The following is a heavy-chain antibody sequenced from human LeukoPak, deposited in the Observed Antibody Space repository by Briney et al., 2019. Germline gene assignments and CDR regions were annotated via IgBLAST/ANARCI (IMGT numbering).Heavy chain of an antibody. D-gene: IGHD5-12*01. V-gene: IGHV3-74*03. CDR3: ARATSGYGLLDY. Sequence: GGSLRLSCAASGFTFSNYWIHWVRQAPGKGLVWVSRIDNAGSITTYADSVKGRFTISRDNAENTLYLQMNSLRVEDTAVYYCARATSGYGLLDYWGQGTLVTVS. J-gene: IGHJ4*02. CDR2: IDNAGSIT. CDR1: GFTFSNYW.